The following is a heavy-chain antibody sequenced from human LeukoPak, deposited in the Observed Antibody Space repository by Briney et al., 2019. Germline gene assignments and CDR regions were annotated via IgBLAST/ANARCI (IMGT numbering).Heavy chain of an antibody. Sequence: GESLKISCKGSGYRFNAYWIAWVRQTPGKGLEWMGIIYPDDSDTRYSPSFQGQVTISADKSVRTAYLQWSSLKASDTAMYYCARPNITSYYDSRGYDAFDVWGQGTMVTVSS. D-gene: IGHD3-22*01. J-gene: IGHJ3*01. V-gene: IGHV5-51*01. CDR3: ARPNITSYYDSRGYDAFDV. CDR1: GYRFNAYW. CDR2: IYPDDSDT.